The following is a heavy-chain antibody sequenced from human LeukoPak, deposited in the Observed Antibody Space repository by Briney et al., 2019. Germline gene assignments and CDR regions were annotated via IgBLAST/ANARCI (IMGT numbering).Heavy chain of an antibody. CDR3: ATRSRYGDY. V-gene: IGHV1-24*01. CDR2: FDPEDGET. CDR1: GYTLTELS. D-gene: IGHD4-17*01. Sequence: ASVKVSCKVSGYTLTELSMHWVRQAPGKGLEWMGGFDPEDGETIYAQKFQGRVTITADESTSTAYMELSSLRSEDTAVYYCATRSRYGDYWGQGTLVTVSS. J-gene: IGHJ4*02.